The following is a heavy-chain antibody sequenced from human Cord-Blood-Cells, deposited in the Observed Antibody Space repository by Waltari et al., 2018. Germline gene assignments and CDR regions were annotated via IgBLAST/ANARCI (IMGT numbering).Heavy chain of an antibody. Sequence: SGYYWSWIRQPPGKGLEWIGEINHSGSTNYNPSLKSRVTISVDTSKNQFSLKLSSVTAADTAVYYCAGSGYSSSWYDTWGQGTLVTVSS. CDR3: AGSGYSSSWYDT. V-gene: IGHV4-34*01. CDR1: SGYY. CDR2: INHSGST. D-gene: IGHD6-13*01. J-gene: IGHJ5*02.